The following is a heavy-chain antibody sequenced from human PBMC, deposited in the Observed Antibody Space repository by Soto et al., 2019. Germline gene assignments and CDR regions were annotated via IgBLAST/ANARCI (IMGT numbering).Heavy chain of an antibody. D-gene: IGHD5-18*01. CDR1: GFTFSSYG. V-gene: IGHV3-30*18. CDR2: ISYDGSNK. CDR3: AKALRGYSYGYYHYYGMDV. Sequence: GGSLRLSCAASGFTFSSYGMHWVRQAPGKGLEWVAVISYDGSNKYYADSVKGRFTISRDNSRNTLYLQMNSLRAEDTAVYYCAKALRGYSYGYYHYYGMDVWGQGTTVTVSS. J-gene: IGHJ6*02.